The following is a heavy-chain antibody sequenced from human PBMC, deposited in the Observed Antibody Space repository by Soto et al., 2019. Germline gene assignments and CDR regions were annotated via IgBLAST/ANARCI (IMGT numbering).Heavy chain of an antibody. J-gene: IGHJ6*02. CDR2: IYPGDSDT. CDR1: GYNFTNYW. V-gene: IGHV5-51*01. D-gene: IGHD1-26*01. CDR3: ARQEGATVLFYYGMDV. Sequence: GESLKISCKGSGYNFTNYWIGWVRQMPGKGLEWMGIIYPGDSDTRYSPSFQGQVTISADESISAAYLQWSSLKASDTAMYYCARQEGATVLFYYGMDVWGQGTTVTV.